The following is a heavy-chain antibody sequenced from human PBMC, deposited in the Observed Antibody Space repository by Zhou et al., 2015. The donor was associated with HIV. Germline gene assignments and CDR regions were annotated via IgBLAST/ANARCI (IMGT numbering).Heavy chain of an antibody. J-gene: IGHJ4*02. CDR3: AREHYYDSSGYGGSKDY. V-gene: IGHV1-69*01. Sequence: QVQLVQSGAEVKKPGSSVKVSCKASGGTFSSYAISWVRQAPGQGLEWMGGIIPIFGTANYAQKFQGRVTITADESTSTAYMELSSLRSEDTAVYYCAREHYYDSSGYGGSKDYWGQGTLVTVSS. CDR2: IIPIFGTA. CDR1: GGTFSSYA. D-gene: IGHD3-22*01.